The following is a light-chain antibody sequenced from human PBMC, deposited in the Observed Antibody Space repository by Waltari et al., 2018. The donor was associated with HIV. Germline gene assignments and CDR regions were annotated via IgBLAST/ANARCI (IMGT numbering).Light chain of an antibody. CDR3: TSYAGINPVA. CDR1: SSDVGRYDY. CDR2: EVN. V-gene: IGLV2-8*01. J-gene: IGLJ2*01. Sequence: QYALTQPPSASGSPGQSVTIFCTGTSSDVGRYDYVSWYQQHPGKAPKLLIYEVNKRPSVVPDRFSGSKSGNTASLTVSGLQAEDEAEYSCTSYAGINPVAFGGGTKLTVL.